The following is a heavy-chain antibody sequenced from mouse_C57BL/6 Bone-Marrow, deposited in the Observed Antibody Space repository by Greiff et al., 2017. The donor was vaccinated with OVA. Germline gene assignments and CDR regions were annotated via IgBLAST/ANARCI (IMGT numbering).Heavy chain of an antibody. J-gene: IGHJ3*01. CDR3: TRRGSGWFDY. CDR1: GYTFTSYW. Sequence: VQLQQPGAELVKPGASVKMSCKASGYTFTSYWITWVKQRPGQGLEWIGDLYPGSGSTNYNEKFKSKATLTVDTSSSTAYMQLSSQSSEDSAGYYGTRRGSGWFDYWGQGTLVTVSA. V-gene: IGHV1-55*01. CDR2: LYPGSGST. D-gene: IGHD3-2*02.